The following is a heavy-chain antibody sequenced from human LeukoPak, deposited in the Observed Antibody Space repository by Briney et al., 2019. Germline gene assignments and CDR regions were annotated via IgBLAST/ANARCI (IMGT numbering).Heavy chain of an antibody. Sequence: KSGGSLRLSCAASGFTFTSYSMNWVRQAPGKGLEWVSSISSSSNYIYYADSVEGRFTISRDNAKNSLYLQMNSLRAEDTAVYYCARIDFLPETPVNYYEGGFDYWGQGTLVTVSS. J-gene: IGHJ4*02. D-gene: IGHD3-22*01. CDR2: ISSSSNYI. CDR1: GFTFTSYS. CDR3: ARIDFLPETPVNYYEGGFDY. V-gene: IGHV3-21*01.